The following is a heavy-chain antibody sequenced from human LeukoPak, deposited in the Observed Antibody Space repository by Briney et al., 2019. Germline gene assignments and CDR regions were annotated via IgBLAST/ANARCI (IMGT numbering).Heavy chain of an antibody. CDR1: GGSISSYY. CDR3: ARVWAHCGGDCYSFFDY. J-gene: IGHJ4*02. D-gene: IGHD2-21*02. V-gene: IGHV4-59*01. CDR2: IYYSGST. Sequence: SETLSLTCTVSGGSISSYYWSWIRQPPRKGLEWIGYIYYSGSTNYNPSLKSRVTISVDTSKNQFSLKLSSVTAADTAVYYCARVWAHCGGDCYSFFDYWGQGTLVTVSS.